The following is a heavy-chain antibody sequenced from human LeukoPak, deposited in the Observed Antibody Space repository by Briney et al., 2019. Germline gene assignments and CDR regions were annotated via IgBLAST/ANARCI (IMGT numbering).Heavy chain of an antibody. CDR1: GFTFSSYS. CDR3: ASLDYGGQKAAY. J-gene: IGHJ4*02. V-gene: IGHV3-21*01. Sequence: GGSLRPSCAASGFTFSSYSMNWVRQAPGKGLEWVSSISSSSSYIYYADSVKGRFTISRDNAKNSLYLQMNSLRAEDTAVYYCASLDYGGQKAAYWGQGTLVTVSS. D-gene: IGHD4-23*01. CDR2: ISSSSSYI.